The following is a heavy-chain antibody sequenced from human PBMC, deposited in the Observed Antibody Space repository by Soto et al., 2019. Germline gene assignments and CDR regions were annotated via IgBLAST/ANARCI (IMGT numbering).Heavy chain of an antibody. Sequence: SETLSLTCTVSGGSISSGGYYWSWIRQHPGKGLEWIEYIYYSGSTYYNPSLKSRVTISVDTSKNQFYLKLSSVTAADTAVYDCARDLFGADWRYIDDWGQGTLVTVSS. D-gene: IGHD2-8*02. CDR3: ARDLFGADWRYIDD. V-gene: IGHV4-31*03. J-gene: IGHJ4*02. CDR1: GGSISSGGYY. CDR2: IYYSGST.